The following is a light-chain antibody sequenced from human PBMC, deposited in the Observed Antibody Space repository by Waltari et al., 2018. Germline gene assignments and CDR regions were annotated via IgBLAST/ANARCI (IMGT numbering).Light chain of an antibody. J-gene: IGKJ2*01. Sequence: DIQMTQSPSSLSASVGDRVTITCQASRDINNFLNWYQQKPGKAPKLLIYDASNLETGVPSRFSGSGSGTKFTFTISSLQLEDIGTYYCQQYDIQPPYTFGQGSKLQIK. CDR1: RDINNF. CDR3: QQYDIQPPYT. V-gene: IGKV1-33*01. CDR2: DAS.